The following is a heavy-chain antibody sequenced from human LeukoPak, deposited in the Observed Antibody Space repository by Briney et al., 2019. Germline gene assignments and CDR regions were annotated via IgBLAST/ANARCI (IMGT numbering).Heavy chain of an antibody. CDR1: GGSICSGGYS. V-gene: IGHV4-30-2*01. D-gene: IGHD5-18*01. Sequence: SETLSLTCAVSGGSICSGGYSWNWIRQPPGKGLEWIGYIYQSESTYYNPSLKSRVTISVDRSKNQFSLKLSSVTAADTAVYYCARGDTTMGLYYWGQGTLVTVSS. J-gene: IGHJ4*02. CDR3: ARGDTTMGLYY. CDR2: IYQSEST.